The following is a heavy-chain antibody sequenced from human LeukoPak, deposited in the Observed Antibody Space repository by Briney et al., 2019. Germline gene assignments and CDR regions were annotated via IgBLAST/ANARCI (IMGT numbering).Heavy chain of an antibody. CDR2: INHSGST. V-gene: IGHV4-34*01. CDR1: GGSFSGYY. CDR3: ARRWYGSSGYYYNL. D-gene: IGHD3-22*01. J-gene: IGHJ4*02. Sequence: PSETLSLTCAVYGGSFSGYYWSWIRQPPGKGLEWIGEINHSGSTNYNPSLKSRVTISVDTSKNQFSLKLSSVTAADTAVYYCARRWYGSSGYYYNLWGQGTLVTVSP.